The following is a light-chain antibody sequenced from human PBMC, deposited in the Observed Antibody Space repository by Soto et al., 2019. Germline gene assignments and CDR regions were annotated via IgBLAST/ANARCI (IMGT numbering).Light chain of an antibody. Sequence: QAVVTQPASLSASPGASASLACTLRSGSNVGTYRIYWYQQKPGSPPQYLLRYKSDSDKQQGSGVPSRFSGSKDASANAGILLISGLQSEDEADYYCMIWHSSAWVFGGGSQLTVL. CDR1: SGSNVGTYR. CDR2: YKSDSDK. CDR3: MIWHSSAWV. V-gene: IGLV5-45*01. J-gene: IGLJ3*02.